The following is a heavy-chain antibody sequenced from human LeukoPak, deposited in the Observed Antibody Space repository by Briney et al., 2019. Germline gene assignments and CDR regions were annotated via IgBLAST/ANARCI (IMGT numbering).Heavy chain of an antibody. CDR3: ARRRYYDGSGYLE. V-gene: IGHV4-39*01. J-gene: IGHJ1*01. Sequence: PSETLSLTCSVSGDSASRSDSYWDWIRQPPGKGLEWIGTIYHSGRTYYSPSLKSRVTMSVDPSNNQFSLNLRSVTAADTAVYYCARRRYYDGSGYLEWGQGTLLSVSS. CDR2: IYHSGRT. CDR1: GDSASRSDSY. D-gene: IGHD3-22*01.